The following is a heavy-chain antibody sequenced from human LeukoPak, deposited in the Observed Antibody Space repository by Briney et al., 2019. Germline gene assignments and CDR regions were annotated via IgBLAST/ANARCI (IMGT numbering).Heavy chain of an antibody. CDR2: IYYSGST. CDR1: GGSISSYY. Sequence: SETLSLTCTASGGSISSYYWSWIRQPPGKGLEWIGYIYYSGSTNYNPSLKSRVTISVDTSKNQFSLKLTSVTAADTAVYFCARGGYYGSGNDFRFDPWGQGTLVTVSS. CDR3: ARGGYYGSGNDFRFDP. D-gene: IGHD3-10*01. V-gene: IGHV4-59*01. J-gene: IGHJ5*02.